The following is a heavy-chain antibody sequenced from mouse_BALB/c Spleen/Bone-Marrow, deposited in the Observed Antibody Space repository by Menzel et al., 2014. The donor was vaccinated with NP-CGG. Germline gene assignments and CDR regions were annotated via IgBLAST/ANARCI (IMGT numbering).Heavy chain of an antibody. V-gene: IGHV4-1*02. CDR3: ATLHYYDSLAY. CDR2: INPDSSTT. D-gene: IGHD1-2*01. CDR1: GYAFSRYW. J-gene: IGHJ3*01. Sequence: EVKLQESGGGLVQPGGSLKLSCAASGYAFSRYWMSWVRQAPGQGLEWIGEINPDSSTTNYTPSLKDKFIITGDNATNTLYLQMSKVKSEDTAFYYCATLHYYDSLAYWGQGTPVTVSA.